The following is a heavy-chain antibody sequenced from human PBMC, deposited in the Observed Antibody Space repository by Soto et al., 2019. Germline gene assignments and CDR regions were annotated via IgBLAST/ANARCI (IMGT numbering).Heavy chain of an antibody. Sequence: ASVKVSCKASGYTFTSYGISWVRQAPGKELEWMGWISAYNGNTNYAQKLQGRVTMTTDTSTSTAYMELRSLRSDDTAVYYCARVGINYDFWSGYPYYFDYWGQGTLVTVSS. J-gene: IGHJ4*02. CDR1: GYTFTSYG. V-gene: IGHV1-18*01. D-gene: IGHD3-3*01. CDR3: ARVGINYDFWSGYPYYFDY. CDR2: ISAYNGNT.